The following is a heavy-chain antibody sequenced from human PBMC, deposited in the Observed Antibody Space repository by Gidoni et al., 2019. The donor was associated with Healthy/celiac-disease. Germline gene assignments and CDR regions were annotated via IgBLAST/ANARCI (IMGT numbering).Heavy chain of an antibody. Sequence: QVQRVQSGAEVKKPGASAKVSCKASGYTFTSHGLCSLRQAPGQGLEWMGWISAYNGNTNYAQKLQGRVTMTTDTSTSTAYMELRSLRSDDTAVYYCARAGSLPSGNFVVPNYYYYGMDVWGQGTTVTVSS. J-gene: IGHJ6*02. V-gene: IGHV1-18*01. D-gene: IGHD3-10*01. CDR3: ARAGSLPSGNFVVPNYYYYGMDV. CDR1: GYTFTSHG. CDR2: ISAYNGNT.